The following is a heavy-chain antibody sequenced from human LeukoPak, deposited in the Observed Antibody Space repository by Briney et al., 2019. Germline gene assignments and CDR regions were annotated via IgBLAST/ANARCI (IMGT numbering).Heavy chain of an antibody. Sequence: PGGSLRLSCAASGFTFSSYAMHWVRLSPGKGLEYASGISSNGGTTSYADSVQGRFTISRDNSKNTLYLQMGSLRGEDMAVYYCAKVGSGWPGYYFDYWGQGTLVTVSS. D-gene: IGHD6-19*01. J-gene: IGHJ4*02. V-gene: IGHV3-64*02. CDR1: GFTFSSYA. CDR3: AKVGSGWPGYYFDY. CDR2: ISSNGGTT.